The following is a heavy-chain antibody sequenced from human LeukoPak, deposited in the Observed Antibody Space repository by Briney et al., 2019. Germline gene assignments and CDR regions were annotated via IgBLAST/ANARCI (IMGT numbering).Heavy chain of an antibody. Sequence: GGSLRLSCAASGFTFSSYGMHWVRQAPGKGLEWVAFIRYDGSNKYYADSVKGRFTISRDNSKNTLYLHVNSLRPEDTAVYYCARGGYYNILTGFRGRFLGFDYWGQGTLVTVSS. CDR1: GFTFSSYG. V-gene: IGHV3-30*02. CDR3: ARGGYYNILTGFRGRFLGFDY. D-gene: IGHD3-9*01. J-gene: IGHJ4*02. CDR2: IRYDGSNK.